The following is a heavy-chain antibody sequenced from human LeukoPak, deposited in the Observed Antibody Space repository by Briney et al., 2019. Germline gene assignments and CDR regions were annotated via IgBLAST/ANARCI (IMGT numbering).Heavy chain of an antibody. CDR1: GYSFTTYW. CDR2: IYPGDSDA. V-gene: IGHV5-51*01. J-gene: IGHJ4*02. D-gene: IGHD3-10*01. CDR3: AGLSGMSIGRGGDC. Sequence: GESLKISCKASGYSFTTYWIGWVRQMPGKGLEWMGIIYPGDSDARYSPSFQGQVTISVDKSISPAYLQWSSLKASDTAVYYCAGLSGMSIGRGGDCWGQGTLVTVSS.